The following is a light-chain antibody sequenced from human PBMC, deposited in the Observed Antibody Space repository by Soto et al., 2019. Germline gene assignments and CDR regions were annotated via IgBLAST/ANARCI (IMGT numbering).Light chain of an antibody. CDR1: QSISSY. Sequence: EVVLPQSPVTLPLSQGERATLSCRASQSISSYIAWYQQKPGQAPRLLIYDASNRASGIPARFSGSGSGTDFTLTISSLEPEDFAVYYCQQRSNWPRSTFGQGTRLEIK. CDR2: DAS. J-gene: IGKJ5*01. V-gene: IGKV3-11*01. CDR3: QQRSNWPRST.